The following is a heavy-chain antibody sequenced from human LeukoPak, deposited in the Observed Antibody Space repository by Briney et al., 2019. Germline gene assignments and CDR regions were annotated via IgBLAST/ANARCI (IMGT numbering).Heavy chain of an antibody. CDR1: GYTFTSYY. V-gene: IGHV1-46*01. Sequence: ASVKVSCKASGYTFTSYYMHWVRQAPGQGLEWMGIINPSGGSTSYAQKFQGRVTITRDTSASTAYMELSSLRSEDTAVYYCARVYKPIVVAGSWFDPWGQGTLVTVSS. D-gene: IGHD6-19*01. J-gene: IGHJ5*02. CDR3: ARVYKPIVVAGSWFDP. CDR2: INPSGGST.